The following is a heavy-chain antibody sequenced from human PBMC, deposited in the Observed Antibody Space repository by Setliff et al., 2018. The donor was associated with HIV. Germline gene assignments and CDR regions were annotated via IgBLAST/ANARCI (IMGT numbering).Heavy chain of an antibody. V-gene: IGHV4-39*02. Sequence: PSETLSLTCSVSGVPISDTIGTSYCWDWLRQPPGKGLEWIGNIHYSRGTYYNASLKSRVTISLDTSKNHFSLKLTSVAAADTAVYYCARRYHDSSGFYNSWGQGVLVTVSS. CDR3: ARRYHDSSGFYNS. CDR1: GVPISDTIGTSYC. CDR2: IHYSRGT. J-gene: IGHJ4*02. D-gene: IGHD3-22*01.